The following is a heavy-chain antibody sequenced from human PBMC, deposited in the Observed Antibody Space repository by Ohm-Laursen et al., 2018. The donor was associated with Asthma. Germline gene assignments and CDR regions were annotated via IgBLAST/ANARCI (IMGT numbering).Heavy chain of an antibody. Sequence: GASVKVSCKTSGYTFTSYGISWVRQAPGQGLEWMGWISAYNGNTNYAQKLQGRVTMTTDTSTSTAYMELSSLRSEDTAVYYCARSPKTTVTTFFDYWGQGTLVTVSS. D-gene: IGHD4-17*01. CDR3: ARSPKTTVTTFFDY. V-gene: IGHV1-18*01. CDR2: ISAYNGNT. CDR1: GYTFTSYG. J-gene: IGHJ4*02.